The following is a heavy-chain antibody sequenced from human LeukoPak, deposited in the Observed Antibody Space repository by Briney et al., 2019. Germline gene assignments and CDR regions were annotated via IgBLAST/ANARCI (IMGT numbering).Heavy chain of an antibody. CDR3: AKGYSSSSRSPFDY. V-gene: IGHV3-9*03. Sequence: PGRSLRLSCAASGFTFDDYAMHWVRQAPGKGLEWVSGISWNSGSIGYVDSVKGRFTISRDNAKNSLYLQMNSLRAEDMALYYCAKGYSSSSRSPFDYWGQGTLVTVSS. CDR2: ISWNSGSI. CDR1: GFTFDDYA. D-gene: IGHD6-6*01. J-gene: IGHJ4*02.